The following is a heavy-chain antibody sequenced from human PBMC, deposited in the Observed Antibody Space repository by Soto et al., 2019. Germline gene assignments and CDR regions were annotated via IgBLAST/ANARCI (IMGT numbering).Heavy chain of an antibody. CDR2: IYCSGST. CDR3: ARDIMGTNYYYYGMDV. V-gene: IGHV4-59*01. CDR1: GGSISSYY. Sequence: QVQLQESGPGLVKPSETLSLTCTVSGGSISSYYWSWIRQPPGKGLEWIGYIYCSGSTNYNPSLKSRVTISVDTSKNQFSLKLSSVTAADTAVYYCARDIMGTNYYYYGMDVWGQGTTVTVSS. J-gene: IGHJ6*02. D-gene: IGHD2-8*01.